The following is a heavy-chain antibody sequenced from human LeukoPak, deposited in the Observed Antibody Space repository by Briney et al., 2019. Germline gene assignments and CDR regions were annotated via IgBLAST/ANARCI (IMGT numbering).Heavy chain of an antibody. V-gene: IGHV3-53*01. CDR2: INSDGST. CDR3: ARDSSTWAFDQ. D-gene: IGHD1-1*01. CDR1: GFTVSSNY. J-gene: IGHJ4*02. Sequence: QPGGSLRLSCAASGFTVSSNYMTWVRQAPGKGLEWVSLINSDGSTYYADSVKGRFTISRDNPKNTLYLHMNSLRAEDTAVYYCARDSSTWAFDQWGQGTLVTVSS.